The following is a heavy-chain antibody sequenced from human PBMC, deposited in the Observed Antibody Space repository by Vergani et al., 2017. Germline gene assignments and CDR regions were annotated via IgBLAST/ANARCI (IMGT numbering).Heavy chain of an antibody. CDR1: GESIRSGSHY. V-gene: IGHV4-61*02. J-gene: IGHJ4*02. D-gene: IGHD2-15*01. CDR2: IHTGGST. Sequence: QVKLQESGPGLLKPSQTLSLTCTVSGESIRSGSHYWSWIRQPAGKGPEWIGHIHTGGSTDLNPSFKSRVSISVDTSKSQFSLKLNSVTDADTAVYYCASSRQYCTSGSCPAIWGQGTLVTVSS. CDR3: ASSRQYCTSGSCPAI.